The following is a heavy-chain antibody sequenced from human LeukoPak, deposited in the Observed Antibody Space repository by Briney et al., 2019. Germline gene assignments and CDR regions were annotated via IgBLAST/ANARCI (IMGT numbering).Heavy chain of an antibody. D-gene: IGHD6-13*01. CDR3: AKVSRIAAAGRYYYGMDV. CDR1: GFTFDDYA. CDR2: ISWNSGSI. Sequence: GGSLRLSCAASGFTFDDYAMHWVRQAPGKGLEWVSGISWNSGSIGYADSVKGRFTISRDNAKNSLYLQMNSLRAEDTALYYCAKVSRIAAAGRYYYGMDVWGQGTTVTVSS. V-gene: IGHV3-9*01. J-gene: IGHJ6*02.